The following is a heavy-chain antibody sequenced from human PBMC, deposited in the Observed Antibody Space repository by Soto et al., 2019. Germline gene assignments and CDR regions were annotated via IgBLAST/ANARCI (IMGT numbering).Heavy chain of an antibody. D-gene: IGHD6-13*01. CDR1: GFTFSSYS. J-gene: IGHJ4*02. CDR3: ARVRIAAAGLNLDY. V-gene: IGHV3-21*04. Sequence: GGSLRLSCAASGFTFSSYSMNWVRQAPGKGLEWVSSISSSSSYIYYADSVKGRFTISRDNAKNSLYLQMNSLRAEDTAVYYCARVRIAAAGLNLDYWGQGTLVTVSS. CDR2: ISSSSSYI.